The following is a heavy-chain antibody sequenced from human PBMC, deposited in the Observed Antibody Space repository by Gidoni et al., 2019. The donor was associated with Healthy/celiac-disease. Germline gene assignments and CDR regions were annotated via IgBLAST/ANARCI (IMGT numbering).Heavy chain of an antibody. CDR1: GGSFSGYY. V-gene: IGHV4-34*01. Sequence: QVQLQQWGAGLLKPSETLSLTCAVYGGSFSGYYWSWIRQPPGKGLEWIGEINHSGSTNYNPSLKSRVTISVDTSKNQFSLKLSSVTAADTAVYYCARMGGRKRWLQLGDYWGQGTLVTVSS. J-gene: IGHJ4*02. CDR2: INHSGST. D-gene: IGHD5-12*01. CDR3: ARMGGRKRWLQLGDY.